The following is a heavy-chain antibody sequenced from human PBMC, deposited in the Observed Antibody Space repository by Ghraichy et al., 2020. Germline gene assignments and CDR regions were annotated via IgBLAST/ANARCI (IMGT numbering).Heavy chain of an antibody. CDR2: IDWDDDK. CDR3: ALTMIVVAHPIEFFDY. J-gene: IGHJ4*02. D-gene: IGHD3-22*01. V-gene: IGHV2-70*11. CDR1: GFSLSTSGMC. Sequence: SGPTLVKPTQTLTLTCTFSGFSLSTSGMCVSWIRQPPGKALEWLARIDWDDDKYYSTSLKTRLTISKDTSKNQVVLTMTNMDPVDTATYYCALTMIVVAHPIEFFDYWGQGTLVTVSS.